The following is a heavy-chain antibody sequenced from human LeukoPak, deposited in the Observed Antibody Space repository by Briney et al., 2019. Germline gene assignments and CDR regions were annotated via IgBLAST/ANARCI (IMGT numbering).Heavy chain of an antibody. J-gene: IGHJ3*02. D-gene: IGHD3-22*01. Sequence: GGSLRLSCAASGLTFSTFGMNWVRQAPGKGLEWVSYISSSSGTIYYADSVKGRFTISRDNAKNSLYLQMNSLRAEDTAVYYCARESSSGYSAFDIWGQGTMVTVSS. V-gene: IGHV3-48*04. CDR1: GLTFSTFG. CDR2: ISSSSGTI. CDR3: ARESSSGYSAFDI.